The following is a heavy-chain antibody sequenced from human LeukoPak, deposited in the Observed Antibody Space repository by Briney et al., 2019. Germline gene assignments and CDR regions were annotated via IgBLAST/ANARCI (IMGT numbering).Heavy chain of an antibody. D-gene: IGHD3-16*01. CDR1: GFTFSYHW. CDR3: ARDRGGHSHYFDY. Sequence: GGSLTLSCAASGFTFSYHWMTWVRQAPGKGLEWVANIKNDGAVKNYVDSVKGRFTISRDNAKNSLYLQMNSLRAEDTAVYYCARDRGGHSHYFDYWGQGTLVTVSS. J-gene: IGHJ4*02. CDR2: IKNDGAVK. V-gene: IGHV3-7*03.